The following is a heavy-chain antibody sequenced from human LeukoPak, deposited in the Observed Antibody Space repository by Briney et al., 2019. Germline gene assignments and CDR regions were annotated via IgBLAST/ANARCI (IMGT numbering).Heavy chain of an antibody. CDR1: GGSFSGYY. CDR3: ARVALYSSSSGDYYYMDV. J-gene: IGHJ6*03. V-gene: IGHV4-34*01. CDR2: INHSGST. D-gene: IGHD6-6*01. Sequence: SETLSLTCAVYGGSFSGYYWSWNRQPPGKGLEWIGEINHSGSTNYNPSLKSRVTISVDTSKNQFSLKLSSVTAADTAVYYCARVALYSSSSGDYYYMDVWGKGTTVTVSS.